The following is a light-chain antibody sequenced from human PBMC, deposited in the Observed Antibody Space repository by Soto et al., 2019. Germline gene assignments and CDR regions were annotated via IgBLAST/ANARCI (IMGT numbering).Light chain of an antibody. V-gene: IGKV3-15*01. J-gene: IGKJ5*01. CDR2: DTS. Sequence: EIVITQSPATLSVSPGERATLSCRASQSVSIKLAWYQQKPGQAPRLLIYDTSTRATGIPARFSGSGSGTEFTLTISSLQSEDFAVYYCQQYNNGPPITFGQRTRLEIK. CDR3: QQYNNGPPIT. CDR1: QSVSIK.